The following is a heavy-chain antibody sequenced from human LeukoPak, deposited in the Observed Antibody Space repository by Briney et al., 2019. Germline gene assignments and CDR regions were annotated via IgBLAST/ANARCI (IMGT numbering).Heavy chain of an antibody. CDR1: GFTFSTYA. CDR2: ISHDGRNK. D-gene: IGHD2-2*03. J-gene: IGHJ6*02. CDR3: ANPNSRPPGYYGMDV. V-gene: IGHV3-30-3*01. Sequence: PGGSLRLSCAASGFTFSTYAMHWVRQAPGKGLEWVAVISHDGRNKYYADSVKGRFTISRDNSKNTVSLQMSSLRDEDTAMYYCANPNSRPPGYYGMDVWGQGTAVTVSS.